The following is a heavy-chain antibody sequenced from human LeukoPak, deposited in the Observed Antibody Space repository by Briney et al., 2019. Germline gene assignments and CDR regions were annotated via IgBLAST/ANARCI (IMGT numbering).Heavy chain of an antibody. Sequence: ASVKVSCKASGYTFTSYGISWVRQAPGQGLEWMGWISAYNGNTSYAQKLQGRVTMTTDTSTSTAYMELRSLRSDDTAVYYCARSFNRGAMIVVRPGAFDIWGQGTMVTVSS. V-gene: IGHV1-18*01. D-gene: IGHD3-22*01. CDR1: GYTFTSYG. CDR3: ARSFNRGAMIVVRPGAFDI. J-gene: IGHJ3*02. CDR2: ISAYNGNT.